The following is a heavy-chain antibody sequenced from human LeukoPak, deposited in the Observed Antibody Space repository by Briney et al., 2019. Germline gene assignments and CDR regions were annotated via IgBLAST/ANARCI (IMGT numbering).Heavy chain of an antibody. CDR3: ARGDSTLFDY. CDR1: GGSISSYY. CDR2: IYYSGST. Sequence: PSETLSLTCTVSGGSISSYYWSWLRQPPGKGLEWIGYIYYSGSTNYNPSLKSRVTISVDTSKNQFSLKLSSVTAADTAVYYCARGDSTLFDYWGQGTLVTVSS. J-gene: IGHJ4*02. V-gene: IGHV4-59*08. D-gene: IGHD6-13*01.